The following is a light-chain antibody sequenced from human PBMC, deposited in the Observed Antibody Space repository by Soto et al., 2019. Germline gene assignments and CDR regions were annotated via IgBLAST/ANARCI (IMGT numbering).Light chain of an antibody. J-gene: IGKJ1*01. CDR3: QKLNAYPPWT. CDR2: GAS. Sequence: QLTQSPSSLSASVGDRVTITCRASQGISSNLAWYQQKPGRAPKLLIFGASTLQSGVPSRFSGSGSGTDFTLTISSLQPEEFATYFGQKLNAYPPWTFGQGTKVEIK. V-gene: IGKV1-9*01. CDR1: QGISSN.